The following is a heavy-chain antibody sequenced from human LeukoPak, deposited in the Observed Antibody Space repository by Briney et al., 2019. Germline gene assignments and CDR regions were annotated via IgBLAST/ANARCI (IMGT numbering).Heavy chain of an antibody. CDR1: GFTFSGSA. Sequence: GGSLRLSCAASGFTFSGSAMHWVRQASGKGLEWVGRIRSKANSYATAYAASVKGRFTISRDDSKNTAYLQMNSLKTEDTAVYYCTRQSISGGYGYWGQGTLVTVSS. CDR2: IRSKANSYAT. V-gene: IGHV3-73*01. J-gene: IGHJ4*02. CDR3: TRQSISGGYGY. D-gene: IGHD5-18*01.